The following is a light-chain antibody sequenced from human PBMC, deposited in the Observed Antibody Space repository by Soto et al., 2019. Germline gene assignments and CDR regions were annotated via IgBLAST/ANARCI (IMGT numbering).Light chain of an antibody. CDR3: QHCQAGSLA. CDR2: DAS. CDR1: QSVSYF. V-gene: IGKV3-20*01. Sequence: EIVLSQSPGTLSLSPGERATLSCRASQSVSYFLAWYQQKPGQAPRLLIYDASSRATGIPDRYSGSGSGTDFTLTISRLEPEDFAVYYCQHCQAGSLAFGGGTKVDIK. J-gene: IGKJ4*01.